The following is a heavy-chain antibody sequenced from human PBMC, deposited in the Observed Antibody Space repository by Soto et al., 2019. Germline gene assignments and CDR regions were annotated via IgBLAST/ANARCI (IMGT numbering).Heavy chain of an antibody. Sequence: SETLSLTCTVSGGSISSSSYYWGWIRQPPGKGLEWIGSIYYSGSTYYNPSLKSRVTISVDTSKNQFSLKLSSVTAADTAVYYCARQENSITFFGVVINAIDYWGQGTLVTVSS. D-gene: IGHD3-3*01. CDR3: ARQENSITFFGVVINAIDY. CDR2: IYYSGST. J-gene: IGHJ4*02. V-gene: IGHV4-39*01. CDR1: GGSISSSSYY.